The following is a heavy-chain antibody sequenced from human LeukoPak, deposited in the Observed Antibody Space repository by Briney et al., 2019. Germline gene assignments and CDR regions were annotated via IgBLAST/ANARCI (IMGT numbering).Heavy chain of an antibody. CDR1: GYSFTSYW. J-gene: IGHJ4*02. D-gene: IGHD5-24*01. CDR3: ARHRSTARWPTAEIDY. CDR2: IYSGDSDN. V-gene: IGHV5-51*01. Sequence: GESLKTSCKGSGYSFTSYWIGWVRQMPGKGLEWVGIIYSGDSDNRYSPSFQGQVTISADKSISTAYLQWSSLKASDTAMYCCARHRSTARWPTAEIDYWGQGTLVTVSS.